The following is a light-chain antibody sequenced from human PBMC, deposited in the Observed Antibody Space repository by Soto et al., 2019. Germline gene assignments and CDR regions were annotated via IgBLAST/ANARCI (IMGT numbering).Light chain of an antibody. CDR3: ETWDSNTRV. J-gene: IGLJ2*01. V-gene: IGLV4-60*02. CDR2: LEGFGSY. Sequence: QLVLTQSSSASASLGSSVKLTCTLSSGHSSYIIAWHQQKPGKAPRYLMKLEGFGSYNKGSGVPDRFSGSSSGADRYLTISNLQFEDEADYYCETWDSNTRVFGGGTKVTVL. CDR1: SGHSSYI.